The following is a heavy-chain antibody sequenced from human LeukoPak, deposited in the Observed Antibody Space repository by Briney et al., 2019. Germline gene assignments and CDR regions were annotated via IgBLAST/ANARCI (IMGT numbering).Heavy chain of an antibody. Sequence: GGSLRLSCAASGFTFSTYTMNWVRQAPGKGLEWVSSISSSSTYIFYADSVKGRFTISRDNSKNTLYLQMNSLRAEDTAVYYCANGRGRHYDFWSGYYDWFDPWGQGTLVTVSS. CDR2: ISSSSTYI. V-gene: IGHV3-21*04. J-gene: IGHJ5*02. CDR3: ANGRGRHYDFWSGYYDWFDP. CDR1: GFTFSTYT. D-gene: IGHD3-3*01.